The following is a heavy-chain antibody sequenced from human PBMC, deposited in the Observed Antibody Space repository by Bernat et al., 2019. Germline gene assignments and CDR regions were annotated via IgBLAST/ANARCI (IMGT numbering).Heavy chain of an antibody. Sequence: VQLVESGGGLVKPGGSLRLSCAASGFTFSSYGMHWVRQAPGKGLEWVAVIWYDGSNKYYADSVKGRFTISRDNSKNTLYLQMNSLRAEDTAVYYCAREREGLWFGTFDYWGQGTLVTVSS. CDR1: GFTFSSYG. D-gene: IGHD3-10*01. CDR3: AREREGLWFGTFDY. J-gene: IGHJ4*02. V-gene: IGHV3-33*08. CDR2: IWYDGSNK.